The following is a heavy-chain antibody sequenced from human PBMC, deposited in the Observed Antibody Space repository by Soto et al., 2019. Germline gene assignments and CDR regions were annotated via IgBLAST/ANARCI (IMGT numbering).Heavy chain of an antibody. V-gene: IGHV1-2*02. CDR3: ARAPLRHSYDSSGYYPFDS. CDR1: GGTFSSYA. CDR2: INPNSGAT. Sequence: ASVKVSCKASGGTFSSYAISWVRQAPGQGLEWMGWINPNSGATDSAQKFQGTVTMTRDTSISTAYMELSSLRSDDTAVYYCARAPLRHSYDSSGYYPFDSWGQGTLVTVSS. D-gene: IGHD3-22*01. J-gene: IGHJ4*02.